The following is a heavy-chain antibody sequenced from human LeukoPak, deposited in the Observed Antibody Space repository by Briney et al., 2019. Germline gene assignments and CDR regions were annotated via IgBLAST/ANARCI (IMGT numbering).Heavy chain of an antibody. J-gene: IGHJ4*02. V-gene: IGHV1-69*13. CDR1: GYTFTSYY. CDR2: IIPIFGTA. D-gene: IGHD3-22*01. Sequence: ASVKVSCKASGYTFTSYYMHWVRQAPGQGLEWMGGIIPIFGTANYAQKFQGRVTITADESTSTAYMELSSLRSEDTAVYYCARDRFLGYYDSSGYYPFDYWGQGTLVTVSS. CDR3: ARDRFLGYYDSSGYYPFDY.